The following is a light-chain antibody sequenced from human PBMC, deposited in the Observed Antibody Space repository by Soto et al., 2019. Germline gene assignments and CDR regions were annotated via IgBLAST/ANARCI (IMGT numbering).Light chain of an antibody. CDR1: NIGYKT. CDR2: DDS. CDR3: QVWDSGSEL. Sequence: SYELTQPPSVSGAPGQTATFICGGDNIGYKTVHWYQQRPGQAPVLVVDDDSDRPSGIPERFSGSNSGNTATLTINRVEAGDEADYYCQVWDSGSELFGGGTKLTVL. V-gene: IGLV3-21*02. J-gene: IGLJ2*01.